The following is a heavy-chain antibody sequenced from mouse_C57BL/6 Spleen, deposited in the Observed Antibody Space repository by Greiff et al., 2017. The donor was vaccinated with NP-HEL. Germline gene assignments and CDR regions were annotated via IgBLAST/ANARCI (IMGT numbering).Heavy chain of an antibody. CDR1: GFTFSSYG. D-gene: IGHD2-4*01. CDR3: ARHFYYYYPYDAMDY. J-gene: IGHJ4*01. CDR2: ISSGGGYT. V-gene: IGHV5-6*01. Sequence: EVHLVESGGDLVKPGGSLKLSCAASGFTFSSYGMSWVRQTPDKRLEWVATISSGGGYTYYPDNVKGRFTITRDNATNTLYLQLSSLKSEDTAMYYCARHFYYYYPYDAMDYWGQGTSVTVSS.